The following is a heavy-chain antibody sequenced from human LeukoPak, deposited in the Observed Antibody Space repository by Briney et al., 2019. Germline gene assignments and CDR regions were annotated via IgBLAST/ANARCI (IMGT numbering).Heavy chain of an antibody. CDR1: GGSISSYY. V-gene: IGHV4-59*01. D-gene: IGHD3-3*01. CDR3: ARQTSGFDI. Sequence: PSETLSLTCTVSGGSISSYYWSWIRQPAGKGLEWIGYFYYSGSTTYNPSLKSRVTISVDTSKNQVSLKLSSVTAADTAVYYCARQTSGFDIWGQGTMVTVSS. J-gene: IGHJ3*02. CDR2: FYYSGST.